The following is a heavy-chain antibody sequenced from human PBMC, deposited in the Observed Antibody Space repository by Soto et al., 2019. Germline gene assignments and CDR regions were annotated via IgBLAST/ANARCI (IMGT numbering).Heavy chain of an antibody. CDR3: ARDLGYYYHSSGFPYYYYGMDV. J-gene: IGHJ6*02. V-gene: IGHV3-33*01. CDR1: GFTFSSYG. CDR2: IWYDGSNK. D-gene: IGHD3-22*01. Sequence: GGSLRLSCAASGFTFSSYGMHWVRQAPGKGLEWVAVIWYDGSNKYYADSVKGRFTISRDNSKNTLYLQMNSLRAEDTAVYYCARDLGYYYHSSGFPYYYYGMDVWGQGTTVTVSS.